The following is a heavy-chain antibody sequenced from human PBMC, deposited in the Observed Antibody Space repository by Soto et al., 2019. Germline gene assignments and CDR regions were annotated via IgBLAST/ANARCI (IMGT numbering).Heavy chain of an antibody. Sequence: GGSLKLSCAASGVTFSSYAMHWVRQAPGKGLEWVAVISYDGSNKYYADSVKGRFTISRDNSKNTLYLQMNSLRAEDTAVYYCARVFRITGTTLSDYWGQGTLVTVSS. CDR2: ISYDGSNK. D-gene: IGHD1-7*01. CDR3: ARVFRITGTTLSDY. CDR1: GVTFSSYA. V-gene: IGHV3-30-3*01. J-gene: IGHJ4*02.